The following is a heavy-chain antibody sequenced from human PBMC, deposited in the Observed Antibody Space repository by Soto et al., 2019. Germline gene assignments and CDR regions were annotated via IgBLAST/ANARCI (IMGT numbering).Heavy chain of an antibody. J-gene: IGHJ5*02. CDR2: SSAYNGNT. CDR1: GYTFTSYG. D-gene: IGHD3-3*01. CDR3: ARGVGYYDFWSGYYSPDSSSWSAYNWFDL. Sequence: ASVKVSCRASGYTFTSYGSSWVRQAPGQGREWMGWSSAYNGNTNYAQTLQGRVTMTTDTSTSTAYMELRSLRSDDTAVYYCARGVGYYDFWSGYYSPDSSSWSAYNWFDLWGEGTVVNVSS. V-gene: IGHV1-18*01.